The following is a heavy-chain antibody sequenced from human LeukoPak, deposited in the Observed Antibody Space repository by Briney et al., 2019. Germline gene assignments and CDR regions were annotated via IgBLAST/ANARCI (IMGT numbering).Heavy chain of an antibody. CDR1: GGSISSSSYY. CDR2: IYYSGST. D-gene: IGHD5-18*01. J-gene: IGHJ4*02. Sequence: NPSETLSPTCTVSGGSISSSSYYWGWIRQPPGKGLEWIGSIYYSGSTYYNPSLKSRVTISVDTSKNQFSLKLSSVTAADTAVYYCATGRFGYSYGYGLDYWGQGTLVTVSS. V-gene: IGHV4-39*01. CDR3: ATGRFGYSYGYGLDY.